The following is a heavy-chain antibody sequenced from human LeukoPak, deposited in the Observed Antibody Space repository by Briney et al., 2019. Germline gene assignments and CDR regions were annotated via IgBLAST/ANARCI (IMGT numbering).Heavy chain of an antibody. J-gene: IGHJ4*02. CDR2: IYYSGST. D-gene: IGHD5-24*01. Sequence: SETLSLTCAVSGGSISSGGYYWSWIRQPPGKGLEWIGYIYYSGSTNYNPSLKSRVTISVDTSKNQFSLKLSSVTAADTAVYYCARGSGYNSNVSFDYWGQGTLVTVSS. V-gene: IGHV4-61*08. CDR1: GGSISSGGYY. CDR3: ARGSGYNSNVSFDY.